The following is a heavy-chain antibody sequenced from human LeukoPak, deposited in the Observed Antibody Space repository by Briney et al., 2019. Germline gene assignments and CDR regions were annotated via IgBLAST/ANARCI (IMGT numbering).Heavy chain of an antibody. D-gene: IGHD2-2*02. Sequence: SETLSLTCAVYGGSFSGYYWSWIRQPPGKGLEWIGEINHSGSTNYKPSLKSRVTISVDTSKNQFSLKLSSVTAADTAVYYCARRGDIVVVPAAIEAPVDTATGAFDIWGQGTMVTVSS. CDR2: INHSGST. V-gene: IGHV4-34*01. J-gene: IGHJ3*02. CDR1: GGSFSGYY. CDR3: ARRGDIVVVPAAIEAPVDTATGAFDI.